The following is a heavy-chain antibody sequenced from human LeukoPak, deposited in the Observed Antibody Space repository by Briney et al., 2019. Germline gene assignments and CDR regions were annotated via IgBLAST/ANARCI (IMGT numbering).Heavy chain of an antibody. CDR1: GYTFTGYY. V-gene: IGHV1-2*02. J-gene: IGHJ3*02. CDR3: ARDQGGGSAFDI. Sequence: EASVKVSCKASGYTFTGYYMHWVRQAPGQGLEWMGWINPNSGGTNYAQKFQGRVTMNRDTSISTAYMELSRLRSDDTAVYYCARDQGGGSAFDIWGQGTMVTVSS. D-gene: IGHD1-26*01. CDR2: INPNSGGT.